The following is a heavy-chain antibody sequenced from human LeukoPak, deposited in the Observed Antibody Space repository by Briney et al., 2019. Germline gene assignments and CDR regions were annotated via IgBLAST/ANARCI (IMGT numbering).Heavy chain of an antibody. CDR1: GFTFSSYG. J-gene: IGHJ4*02. CDR2: ISYDGSNK. V-gene: IGHV3-30*18. D-gene: IGHD3-10*01. Sequence: GRSLRLSCAASGFTFSSYGMHWVRQAPGKGLEWVAVISYDGSNKYYADSVKGRFTISRDNSKNTLYLQMNSLRAKDTAVYYCAKDRTHYGSGSYLFDYWGQGTLVTVSS. CDR3: AKDRTHYGSGSYLFDY.